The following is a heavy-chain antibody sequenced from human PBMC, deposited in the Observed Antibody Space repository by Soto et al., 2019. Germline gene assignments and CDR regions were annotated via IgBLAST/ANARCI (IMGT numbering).Heavy chain of an antibody. Sequence: QVQLQESGPGLVKASETLSLTCTVSGGSVSSGRYYWSWIRQPPGKGLEWIGYMFDSGSTNYNPSLKSRVTIVVDTSKNQFSLKLSSVTAADTAVYYCARAYYYASGRGRSMDVWGQGTTFTVSS. CDR3: ARAYYYASGRGRSMDV. V-gene: IGHV4-61*01. CDR1: GGSVSSGRYY. D-gene: IGHD3-10*01. CDR2: MFDSGST. J-gene: IGHJ6*02.